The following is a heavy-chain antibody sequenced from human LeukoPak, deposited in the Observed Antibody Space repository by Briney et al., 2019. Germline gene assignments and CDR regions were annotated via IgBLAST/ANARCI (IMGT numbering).Heavy chain of an antibody. J-gene: IGHJ4*02. Sequence: PGGSLRLSCAASGFTLSYYGMNWVRQAPGKGLEWVSSISSSSSYIYYADSVKGRFTISRDNAKYSLYLQMNSLRAEDTAVYYCARGESGELDFDFWGQGTLVTVSS. D-gene: IGHD1-7*01. V-gene: IGHV3-21*01. CDR1: GFTLSYYG. CDR2: ISSSSSYI. CDR3: ARGESGELDFDF.